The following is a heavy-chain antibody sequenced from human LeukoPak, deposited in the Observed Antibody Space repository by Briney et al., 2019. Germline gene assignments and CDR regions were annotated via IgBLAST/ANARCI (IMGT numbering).Heavy chain of an antibody. CDR3: ARDPHDQYDFWSGYYFWPNFDY. D-gene: IGHD3-3*01. CDR1: GFTFDDHG. CDR2: ISSSSYI. Sequence: GGSLRLPCAASGFTFDDHGMSWVRQAPGKGLEWVSSISSSSYIYYADSVKGRFTISRDNAKNSLYLQMNSLRAEDTAVYYCARDPHDQYDFWSGYYFWPNFDYWGQGTLVTVSS. V-gene: IGHV3-69-1*01. J-gene: IGHJ4*02.